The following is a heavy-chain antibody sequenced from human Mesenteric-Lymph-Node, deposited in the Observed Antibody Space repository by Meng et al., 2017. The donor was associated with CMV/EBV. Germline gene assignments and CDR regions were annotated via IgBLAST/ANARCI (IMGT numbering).Heavy chain of an antibody. CDR3: TSPRYCSGGSCQKTANDY. V-gene: IGHV3-73*01. CDR1: GSA. D-gene: IGHD2-15*01. J-gene: IGHJ4*02. Sequence: GSAMHGVRQASGKGLEWVGRIRSKANSYATAYAASVKGRFTISRDDSKNTAYLQMNSLKTEDTAVYYCTSPRYCSGGSCQKTANDYWGQGTLVTVSS. CDR2: IRSKANSYAT.